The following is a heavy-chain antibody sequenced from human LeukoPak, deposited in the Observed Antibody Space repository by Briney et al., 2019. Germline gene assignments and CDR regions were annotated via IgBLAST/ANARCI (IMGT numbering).Heavy chain of an antibody. CDR1: GFIFRDSA. CDR3: AKPRSATQDAFDI. V-gene: IGHV3-23*01. J-gene: IGHJ3*02. Sequence: GGSLRLSCAASGFIFRDSAISWDRQAPGKGLEWVSVVSGSGGSTYYAESVKGRFTISRDNSKNTVYLQMNSLRAEDSALYYCAKPRSATQDAFDIWGQGTMVTVSS. CDR2: VSGSGGST.